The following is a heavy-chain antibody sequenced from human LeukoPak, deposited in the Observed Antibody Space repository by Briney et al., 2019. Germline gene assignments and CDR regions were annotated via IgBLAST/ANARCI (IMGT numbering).Heavy chain of an antibody. J-gene: IGHJ4*02. Sequence: ASVKVSCKASGYSFTSYAIHWVRQAPGQGLEWMGIINPSGGSTSYAQKFQGRVTMTRDTSTSTVYMELSSLRSEDTAVYYCARDAEVGARHSDYWGQGTLVTVSS. CDR1: GYSFTSYA. CDR3: ARDAEVGARHSDY. CDR2: INPSGGST. D-gene: IGHD1-26*01. V-gene: IGHV1-46*01.